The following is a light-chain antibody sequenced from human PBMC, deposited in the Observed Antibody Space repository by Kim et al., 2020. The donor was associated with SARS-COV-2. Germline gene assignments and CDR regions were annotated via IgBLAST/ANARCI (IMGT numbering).Light chain of an antibody. Sequence: PGERATLSCRTSQSVGSDYLAWYQQKPGQAPRLLIYGTSSRATGIPDRFSGSGSGTDFTLTISRLETEDFAVFYCQQYDTSPWTFGQGTQ. CDR1: QSVGSDY. J-gene: IGKJ1*01. V-gene: IGKV3-20*01. CDR3: QQYDTSPWT. CDR2: GTS.